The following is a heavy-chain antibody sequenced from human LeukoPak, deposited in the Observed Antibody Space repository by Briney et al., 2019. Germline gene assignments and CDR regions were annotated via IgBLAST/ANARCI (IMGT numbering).Heavy chain of an antibody. CDR3: ARAGLYYYDSSGYSHLPYYFDY. D-gene: IGHD3-22*01. CDR1: GGSISSGGYY. J-gene: IGHJ4*02. CDR2: IYYSGST. Sequence: SETLSLTCTVSGGSISSGGYYWSWLRQHPGKGLEWIGYIYYSGSTYYNPSLKSRVTISVDTSKNQFSLKLSSVTAADTAVYYCARAGLYYYDSSGYSHLPYYFDYWGQGTLVTVSS. V-gene: IGHV4-31*03.